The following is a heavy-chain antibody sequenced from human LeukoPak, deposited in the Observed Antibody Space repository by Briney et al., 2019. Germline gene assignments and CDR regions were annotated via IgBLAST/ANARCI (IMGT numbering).Heavy chain of an antibody. D-gene: IGHD3-16*02. V-gene: IGHV4-59*12. CDR1: GGSISSYY. CDR3: ASYDYVWGSYRNGDY. CDR2: IYYSGST. Sequence: PSETLSLTCTVSGGSISSYYWSWIRQPPGKGLGWIGYIYYSGSTNYNPSLKSRVTISVDTSKNQFSLKLSSVTAADTAVYYCASYDYVWGSYRNGDYWGQGTLVTVSS. J-gene: IGHJ4*02.